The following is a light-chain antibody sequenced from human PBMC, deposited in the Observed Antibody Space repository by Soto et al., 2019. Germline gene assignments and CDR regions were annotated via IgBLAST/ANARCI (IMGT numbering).Light chain of an antibody. CDR3: QSYDSSLTGYV. V-gene: IGLV1-40*01. Sequence: QSVLTQPPSVSGAPGQRVTSSCTGSSSNIGAGYDVHWYQQLPGTAPKLLIYDNSNRPSGVPDRFSGSKSGTSASLAITGLQAEDEAEYYCQSYDSSLTGYVFGSGTKVTVL. J-gene: IGLJ1*01. CDR1: SSNIGAGYD. CDR2: DNS.